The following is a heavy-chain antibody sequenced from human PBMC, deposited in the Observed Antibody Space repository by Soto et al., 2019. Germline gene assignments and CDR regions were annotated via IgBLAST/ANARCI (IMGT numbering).Heavy chain of an antibody. D-gene: IGHD1-1*01. CDR1: GFTFGRYG. CDR2: IWYDGSNK. J-gene: IGHJ6*02. CDR3: ARRGRYNTAYWNIPHLYYSYGMDV. V-gene: IGHV3-33*01. Sequence: GGSLRLSCAASGFTFGRYGMRWVRQAPGKGLEWVAVIWYDGSNKYYADSVKGRFTISRDNSKNTLYLQMNSLRAEDTAVYYCARRGRYNTAYWNIPHLYYSYGMDVWCQGTTVTVSS.